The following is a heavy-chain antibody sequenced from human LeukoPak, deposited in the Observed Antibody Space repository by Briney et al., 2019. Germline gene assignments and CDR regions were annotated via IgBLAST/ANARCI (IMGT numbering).Heavy chain of an antibody. D-gene: IGHD3-10*02. CDR3: AELGITMIGGV. V-gene: IGHV3-30*04. J-gene: IGHJ6*04. Sequence: HPGGSLRLSCAASGFTFSSYVMLWVRQAPGKGLEWVAIISYDGSNEYYADSVKGRFTISRDNSKNTLYLQMNSLRAADTAVYYCAELGITMIGGVWGKGATVTISS. CDR1: GFTFSSYV. CDR2: ISYDGSNE.